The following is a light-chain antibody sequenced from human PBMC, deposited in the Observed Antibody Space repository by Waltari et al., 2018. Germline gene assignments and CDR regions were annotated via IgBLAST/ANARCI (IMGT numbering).Light chain of an antibody. CDR1: NSDVGGFNY. V-gene: IGLV2-14*01. CDR2: EVT. Sequence: QSALTQPASVSGSPGQSITISCTGTNSDVGGFNYVSWYQQHPGKAPKPGVFEVTHRPPGASDRLAGSKSGHTASLTSSGLQAENEADYYCCSYANSRTVIFGGGTKLTVL. CDR3: CSYANSRTVI. J-gene: IGLJ2*01.